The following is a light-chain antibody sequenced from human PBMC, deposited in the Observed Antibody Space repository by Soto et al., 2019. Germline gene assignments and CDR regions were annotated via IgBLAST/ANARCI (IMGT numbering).Light chain of an antibody. CDR3: QQRSNWPPKT. V-gene: IGKV3-11*01. CDR1: QSVSSY. CDR2: DAS. Sequence: EIVLTQSPATLSLSPGERATLSCRASQSVSSYLAWYQQKPGQAPRLLIYDASNRATGIPARFSGSGSGTDFTLTISSLEPEDFAVYYCQQRSNWPPKTFGHGTKVDIK. J-gene: IGKJ1*01.